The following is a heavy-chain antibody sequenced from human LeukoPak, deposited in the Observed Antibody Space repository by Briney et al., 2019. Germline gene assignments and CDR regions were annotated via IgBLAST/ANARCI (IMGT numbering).Heavy chain of an antibody. CDR1: GFTFSSYS. J-gene: IGHJ6*02. D-gene: IGHD6-19*01. V-gene: IGHV3-21*01. Sequence: GGSLRLSCAASGFTFSSYSMNWVRQAPGKGLEWVSSISSSSSYIYYADSVKGRFTISRDNAKDSLYLQMNSLRAEDTAVYYCARDSGIAVAGAYYYYYGMDVWGQGTTVTVSS. CDR2: ISSSSSYI. CDR3: ARDSGIAVAGAYYYYYGMDV.